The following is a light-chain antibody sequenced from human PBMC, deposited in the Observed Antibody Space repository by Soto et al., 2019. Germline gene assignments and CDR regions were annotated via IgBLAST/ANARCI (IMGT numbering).Light chain of an antibody. CDR1: SSNIGNNY. J-gene: IGLJ2*01. CDR3: ATWDGSLPGEV. Sequence: QSVLTQSPSVSAAPGQKVTISCSGSSSNIGNNYVSWYQQLPGTAPKLLIYDNNKRPSGIPDRFSGSKSGTSGTLDITGLXTGDEADYYCATWDGSLPGEVFGGGTQLTVL. V-gene: IGLV1-51*01. CDR2: DNN.